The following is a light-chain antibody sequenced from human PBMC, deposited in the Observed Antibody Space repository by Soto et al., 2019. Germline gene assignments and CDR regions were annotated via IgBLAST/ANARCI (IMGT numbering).Light chain of an antibody. CDR1: QSVSSY. V-gene: IGKV3-11*01. CDR2: DAS. J-gene: IGKJ2*01. Sequence: EIVLTQSPATLSLSPGERATLSCRASQSVSSYLAWYQQKPGQAPRLLIYDASNRATGIPARFSGSGSGTDFTLTISSLEPEDFAVYYCQQRSNWDLYTFGQGNKLEIK. CDR3: QQRSNWDLYT.